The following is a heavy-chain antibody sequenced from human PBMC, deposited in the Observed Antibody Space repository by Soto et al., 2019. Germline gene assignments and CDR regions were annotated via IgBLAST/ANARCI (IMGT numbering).Heavy chain of an antibody. Sequence: QAPLVQSGAEVKKPWASVKVSCKASGYTFTSYGITWVRQAPGQGLEWMGWISAYTGNTDYAQKFQGRVTMTKDTATSTAYMELTSLRSDDTAVYYCARGLVVLPTANRRYYYGMAVWGKGTTVTVSS. CDR1: GYTFTSYG. D-gene: IGHD2-2*01. J-gene: IGHJ6*04. CDR2: ISAYTGNT. V-gene: IGHV1-18*01. CDR3: ARGLVVLPTANRRYYYGMAV.